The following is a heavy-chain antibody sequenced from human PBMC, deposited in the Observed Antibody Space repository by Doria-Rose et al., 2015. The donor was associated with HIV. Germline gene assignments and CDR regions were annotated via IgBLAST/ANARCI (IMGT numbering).Heavy chain of an antibody. V-gene: IGHV2-26*01. D-gene: IGHD6-13*01. J-gene: IGHJ4*02. CDR2: IFSDDER. CDR1: GVSLSSPGMG. Sequence: ESGPVLVKPTETLTLTCTVSGVSLSSPGMGVSWIRQPPGKALEWLANIFSDDERSYKPSLKSRLTISRGTSNSQVVLTMTDMDPVDTATYYCARIKSSRWYHKYYFDFWGQGTLVIVSA. CDR3: ARIKSSRWYHKYYFDF.